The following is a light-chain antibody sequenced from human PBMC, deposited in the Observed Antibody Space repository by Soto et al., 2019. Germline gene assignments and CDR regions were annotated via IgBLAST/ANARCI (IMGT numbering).Light chain of an antibody. V-gene: IGLV2-23*02. J-gene: IGLJ2*01. CDR1: SGDVGSFNL. CDR2: EVT. Sequence: QSVLTQPASVSGSPGQSVTLSCTGTSGDVGSFNLVSWYQQHPGKAPNLLIYEVTKRPSGVSSRFSGSKSGNTASLTISGLQAEDAADYYCCAYAGGSIYVLFGGGTKVTVL. CDR3: CAYAGGSIYVL.